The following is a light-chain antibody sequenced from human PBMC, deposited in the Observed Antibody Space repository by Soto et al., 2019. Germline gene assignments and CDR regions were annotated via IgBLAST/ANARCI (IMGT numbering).Light chain of an antibody. CDR1: QSVSSNY. CDR2: GAS. Sequence: EIVLTQSPGTLSLSPGERVTLSCRASQSVSSNYLVWYQQKPGQAPRLLIYGASTRATGIPDRFSGSGSGTDFTLSISRLEPEDCAVYYCQQYGGSPYTVGRGTKLEIK. J-gene: IGKJ2*01. CDR3: QQYGGSPYT. V-gene: IGKV3-20*01.